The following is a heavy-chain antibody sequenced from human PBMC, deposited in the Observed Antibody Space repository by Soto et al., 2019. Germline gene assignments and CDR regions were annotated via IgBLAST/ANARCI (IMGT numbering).Heavy chain of an antibody. V-gene: IGHV4-39*01. D-gene: IGHD6-6*01. CDR2: IDYSGST. CDR1: GGSISSSSYY. CDR3: ASHTSSIAARRGWFAP. Sequence: QLQLQESGPGLVKPSETLSLTCTVSGGSISSSSYYWGWIRQPPGKGLGWTGRIDYSGSTYYNPSCKSRVTISVDTSKNQFSRKRSSVTAADTAVYYCASHTSSIAARRGWFAPWGQGTLVTVSS. J-gene: IGHJ5*02.